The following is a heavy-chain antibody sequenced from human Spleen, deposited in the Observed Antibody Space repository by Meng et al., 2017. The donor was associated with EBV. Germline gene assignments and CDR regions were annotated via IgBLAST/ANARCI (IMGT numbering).Heavy chain of an antibody. Sequence: QVQLVQSGAEVKKPXSSVKVXCKASVGTFSSYAVNWVRQAPGQGLEWMGGIIPMFGTATYAQKFQDRVTISADESTSTAYMELSSLISEDTAVYYCARPASSYYDSSGSEHYFDHWGQGTLVTVSS. CDR2: IIPMFGTA. J-gene: IGHJ4*02. D-gene: IGHD3-22*01. CDR1: VGTFSSYA. V-gene: IGHV1-69*01. CDR3: ARPASSYYDSSGSEHYFDH.